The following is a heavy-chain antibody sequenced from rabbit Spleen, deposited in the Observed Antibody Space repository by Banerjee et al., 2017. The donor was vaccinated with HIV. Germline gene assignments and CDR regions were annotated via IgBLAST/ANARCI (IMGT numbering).Heavy chain of an antibody. V-gene: IGHV1S45*01. D-gene: IGHD5-1*01. J-gene: IGHJ6*01. CDR2: IYAIKGST. CDR3: ARTAIDDGTYLYL. Sequence: QEQLKETGGGLVQPGGSLTLSCKASGFDFTNYYISWVRQAPGKGLEWIGIIYAIKGSTDYASWVNGRFTISKTSSTTVTLQMTSLTAADTATYFCARTAIDDGTYLYLWGQGTLVTVS. CDR1: GFDFTNYY.